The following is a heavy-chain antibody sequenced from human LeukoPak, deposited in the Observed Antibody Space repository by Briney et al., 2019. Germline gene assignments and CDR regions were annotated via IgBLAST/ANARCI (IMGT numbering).Heavy chain of an antibody. V-gene: IGHV1-18*01. Sequence: ASVKVSCKASGYTLTSYGFTWVRQAPGQRLEWMGWISPYNGNTNYPQKLQGRVTMTTDSSTSTVYMKLRSLRSDDTAVYYCARVGSIAAVFDYWGQGTLVTVSS. CDR2: ISPYNGNT. J-gene: IGHJ4*02. CDR3: ARVGSIAAVFDY. D-gene: IGHD6-13*01. CDR1: GYTLTSYG.